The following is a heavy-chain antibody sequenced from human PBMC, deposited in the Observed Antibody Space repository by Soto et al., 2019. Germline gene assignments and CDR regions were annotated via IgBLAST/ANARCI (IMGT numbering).Heavy chain of an antibody. J-gene: IGHJ3*02. CDR1: GGSISSGGYY. V-gene: IGHV4-39*01. D-gene: IGHD6-13*01. Sequence: SETLSLTCTVSGGSISSGGYYWSWIRQHPGKGLEWIGSIYYRGSTYYNPSLKSRVTISVDTSKNQFSLKLSSVTAADTAVYYCASDAIAAAGTDAFDIWGQGTMVTVSS. CDR2: IYYRGST. CDR3: ASDAIAAAGTDAFDI.